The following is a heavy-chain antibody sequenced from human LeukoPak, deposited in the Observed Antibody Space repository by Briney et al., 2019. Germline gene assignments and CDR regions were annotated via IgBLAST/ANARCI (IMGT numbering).Heavy chain of an antibody. Sequence: SQTLSLTCAVSGGSISSGGYSWSWIRQPPGKGLEWIGEINHSGSTNYNPSLKSRVTISVDTSKNQFSLKLSSVTAADTAVYYCARRGSYKYYFDYWGQGTLVTVSS. CDR2: INHSGST. CDR1: GGSISSGGYS. D-gene: IGHD1-26*01. CDR3: ARRGSYKYYFDY. J-gene: IGHJ4*02. V-gene: IGHV4-30-2*01.